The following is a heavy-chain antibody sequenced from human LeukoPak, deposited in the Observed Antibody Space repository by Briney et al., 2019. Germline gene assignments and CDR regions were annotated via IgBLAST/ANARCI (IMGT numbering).Heavy chain of an antibody. J-gene: IGHJ4*02. CDR1: GFTFSDYY. Sequence: GGSLRLSCAASGFTFSDYYMSWIRQAPGKGLEWVSYISSSGSTIYYADSVKGRFTISRDNAKNSLYLQMNSLRAEDTAVYYCAAQKRGTSRPYYFDYWGQGTLLTVSS. CDR2: ISSSGSTI. CDR3: AAQKRGTSRPYYFDY. V-gene: IGHV3-11*01. D-gene: IGHD3-16*02.